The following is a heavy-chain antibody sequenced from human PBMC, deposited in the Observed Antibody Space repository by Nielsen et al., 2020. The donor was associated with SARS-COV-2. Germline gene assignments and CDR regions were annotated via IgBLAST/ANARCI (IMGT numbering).Heavy chain of an antibody. Sequence: GGSLRLSCKGSGYSFTSYWIGWVRQMPGKGLEWMGIIYPGDSDTRYSPSFQGQVTISADKSISTAYLQWSSLKASDTAMYYCARHYYGSGSDAWFDPWGQGTLVTVSS. CDR2: IYPGDSDT. V-gene: IGHV5-51*01. CDR3: ARHYYGSGSDAWFDP. CDR1: GYSFTSYW. D-gene: IGHD3-10*01. J-gene: IGHJ5*02.